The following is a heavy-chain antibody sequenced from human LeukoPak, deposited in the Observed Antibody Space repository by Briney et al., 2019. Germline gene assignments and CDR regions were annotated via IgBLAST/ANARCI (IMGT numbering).Heavy chain of an antibody. CDR2: IYYSGST. Sequence: PSQTLSLTCTVSGGSISSGDYYWSWIRQPPGKGLEWIGYIYYSGSTYYNPSLKSRVTISVDMSKNQFSLKLSSVTAADTAVYYCARVPYYYGSGTYLDYWGQGTLVTVSS. CDR3: ARVPYYYGSGTYLDY. D-gene: IGHD3-10*01. CDR1: GGSISSGDYY. V-gene: IGHV4-30-4*01. J-gene: IGHJ4*02.